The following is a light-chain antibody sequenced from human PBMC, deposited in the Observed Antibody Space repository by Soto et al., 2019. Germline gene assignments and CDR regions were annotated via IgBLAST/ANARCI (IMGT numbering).Light chain of an antibody. J-gene: IGKJ1*01. CDR2: DAS. CDR1: QSISSW. Sequence: DIQVTLSLSTLSSSEGERGTSTCPASQSISSWLAWYQQKPGKAPKLLIYDASSLESGVPSRFSGSGSGTEFPLTISSLQPDDFATYYCQQYNSDFTWTCGRGTKWIS. V-gene: IGKV1-5*01. CDR3: QQYNSDFTWT.